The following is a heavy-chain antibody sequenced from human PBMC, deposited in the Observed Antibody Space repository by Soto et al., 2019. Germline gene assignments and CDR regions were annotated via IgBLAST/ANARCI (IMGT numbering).Heavy chain of an antibody. Sequence: SETLSLTCTVSGGSISSGDYYCSWIRQPPGKGLEWIGYIYYSGSTYYNPSLKSRVTISVDTSKNQFSLKLSSVTAADTAVYYCAREYYYDSSGNGAFDIWGQGTMVT. CDR2: IYYSGST. CDR3: AREYYYDSSGNGAFDI. D-gene: IGHD3-22*01. V-gene: IGHV4-30-4*01. CDR1: GGSISSGDYY. J-gene: IGHJ3*02.